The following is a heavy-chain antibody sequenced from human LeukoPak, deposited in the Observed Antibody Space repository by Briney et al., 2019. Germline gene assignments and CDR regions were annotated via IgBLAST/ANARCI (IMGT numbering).Heavy chain of an antibody. CDR3: VKGTGTKYYYYGMDV. CDR1: GFAFGNYA. D-gene: IGHD3/OR15-3a*01. J-gene: IGHJ6*02. CDR2: INSNGGST. Sequence: GGSLRVSCSASGFAFGNYATHWVRQAPGKGLEYVAGINSNGGSTYYADSVKGGFTMSGDNSKNTLYLQMSSLRAEDTAVYYCVKGTGTKYYYYGMDVWGQGTTVTVSS. V-gene: IGHV3-64D*06.